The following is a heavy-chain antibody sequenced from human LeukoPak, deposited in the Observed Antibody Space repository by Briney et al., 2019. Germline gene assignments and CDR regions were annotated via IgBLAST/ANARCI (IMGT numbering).Heavy chain of an antibody. CDR3: ARARNCDS. CDR2: INQDGSEK. J-gene: IGHJ5*01. Sequence: GGSLRLSCTASGFTFSSYDMNWVRQAPGKGLEWVANINQDGSEKYYVDSVKGRFTISRDNAKNSLFLQMSSLRAEDTAVYYCARARNCDSWGQGTLVTVSS. D-gene: IGHD1-7*01. V-gene: IGHV3-7*05. CDR1: GFTFSSYD.